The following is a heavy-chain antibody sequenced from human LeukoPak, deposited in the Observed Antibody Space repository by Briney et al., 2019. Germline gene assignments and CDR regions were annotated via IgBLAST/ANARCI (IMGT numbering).Heavy chain of an antibody. CDR1: GFTFSSYA. J-gene: IGHJ4*02. CDR3: GVGELSAGGY. D-gene: IGHD3-10*01. Sequence: PGRSLRLSCAASGFTFSSYAMHWVHQAPGKGLEWVAVISYDGSNKYYADSVKGRFTISGDNSKNTLYLQMNSLRAEDTAVYYCGVGELSAGGYWGQGTLVTVSS. V-gene: IGHV3-30*04. CDR2: ISYDGSNK.